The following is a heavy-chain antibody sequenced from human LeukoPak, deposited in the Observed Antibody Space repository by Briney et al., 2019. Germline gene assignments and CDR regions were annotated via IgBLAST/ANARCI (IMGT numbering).Heavy chain of an antibody. CDR3: ARGLRYYFDY. D-gene: IGHD4-17*01. CDR1: GYNFTSYW. Sequence: GESLKISCEGSGYNFTSYWIGWVRQMPGRGLEWMGIIYPGDSDTTYSPSFQGQVTISADKSFTTAYLQWSSLTASDTAIYYCARGLRYYFDYWGQGTLVTVSS. CDR2: IYPGDSDT. V-gene: IGHV5-51*01. J-gene: IGHJ4*02.